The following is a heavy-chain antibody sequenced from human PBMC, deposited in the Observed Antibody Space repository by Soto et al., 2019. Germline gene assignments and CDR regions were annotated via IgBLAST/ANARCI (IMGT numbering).Heavy chain of an antibody. CDR1: GYTFTSYD. V-gene: IGHV1-8*01. Sequence: ASVKVSCKASGYTFTSYDINWVRQATGQGLEWMGWMNPNSGNTGYAQKFQGRVTMTRNTSISTAYMELSSLRSEDTAVYYCARVPPYYDILTGYYSAPWFDPWGQGTLVTVSS. D-gene: IGHD3-9*01. CDR2: MNPNSGNT. CDR3: ARVPPYYDILTGYYSAPWFDP. J-gene: IGHJ5*02.